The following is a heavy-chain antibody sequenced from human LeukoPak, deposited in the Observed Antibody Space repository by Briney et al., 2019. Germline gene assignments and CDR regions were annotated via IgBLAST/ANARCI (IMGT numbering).Heavy chain of an antibody. CDR3: AREGYCSSTSCYSFDP. J-gene: IGHJ5*02. Sequence: SETLSLTCTVSGGSVSSGSYYWSWIRQSPGKGLEWIGYIYYSGSTNYNPSLKSRVTISVDTSKNQFSLKLSSVTAADTAVYYCAREGYCSSTSCYSFDPWGQGTLVTVSS. CDR2: IYYSGST. V-gene: IGHV4-61*01. CDR1: GGSVSSGSYY. D-gene: IGHD2-2*01.